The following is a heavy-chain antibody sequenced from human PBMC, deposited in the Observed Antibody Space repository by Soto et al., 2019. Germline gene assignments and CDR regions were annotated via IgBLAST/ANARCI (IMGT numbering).Heavy chain of an antibody. Sequence: ASVKVSCKASGYTFTYRYLHWVRHAPGQALEWMGWITPFNGNTNYAQKFQDRVTITRDRSMSTAYMELSSLRSEDTAMYYCAIAAAGMSSRFDPWGQGTLVTVSS. CDR1: GYTFTYRY. CDR3: AIAAAGMSSRFDP. V-gene: IGHV1-45*02. CDR2: ITPFNGNT. D-gene: IGHD6-13*01. J-gene: IGHJ5*02.